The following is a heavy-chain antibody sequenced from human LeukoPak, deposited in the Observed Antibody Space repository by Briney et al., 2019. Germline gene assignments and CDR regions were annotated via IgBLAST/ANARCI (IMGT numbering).Heavy chain of an antibody. V-gene: IGHV3-15*01. CDR2: IKRKSDGGTA. CDR3: TTSGV. Sequence: GGSLRLSCAASGLSFTNALVTWVRQAPGKGLEWIGHIKRKSDGGTAAYIAPVQGRFTISGEDSETTVYLQMNSLKTEDTAVYYCTTSGVWGQGTLVTVSS. D-gene: IGHD7-27*01. CDR1: GLSFTNAL. J-gene: IGHJ4*02.